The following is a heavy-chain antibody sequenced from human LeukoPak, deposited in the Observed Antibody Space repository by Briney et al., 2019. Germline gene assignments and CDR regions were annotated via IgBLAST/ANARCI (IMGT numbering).Heavy chain of an antibody. CDR1: GFTFSSYG. Sequence: GGSLRLSCAASGFTFSSYGMHWVRQAPGKGLEWVAAITADGGSTRYTTSVKGRFIISRDTPKNTLSLQMNNLRAEDTAVYFCARVWLRDYMDVWGEGTTVSVSS. CDR2: ITADGGST. CDR3: ARVWLRDYMDV. J-gene: IGHJ6*03. D-gene: IGHD5-12*01. V-gene: IGHV3-23*01.